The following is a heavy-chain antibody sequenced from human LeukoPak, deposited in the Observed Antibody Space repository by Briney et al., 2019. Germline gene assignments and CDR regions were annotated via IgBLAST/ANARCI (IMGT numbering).Heavy chain of an antibody. V-gene: IGHV1-2*02. CDR3: ASGDTAMAYFDY. J-gene: IGHJ4*02. CDR2: INPNSGGT. D-gene: IGHD5-18*01. CDR1: GYTFTGYY. Sequence: RASVKVSCKASGYTFTGYYMHWVRQAPGQGLEWMGWINPNSGGTNYAQKFQGRVTMTRDTSISTAYMELSSLRSEDTAVYYCASGDTAMAYFDYWGQGTLVTVSS.